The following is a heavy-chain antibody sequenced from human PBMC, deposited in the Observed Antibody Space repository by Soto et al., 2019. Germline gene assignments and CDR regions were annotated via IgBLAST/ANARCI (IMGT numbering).Heavy chain of an antibody. D-gene: IGHD1-20*01. V-gene: IGHV1-8*01. J-gene: IGHJ4*02. CDR1: GYTFTSYD. CDR2: MNPNSGNT. Sequence: ASVKVSCKASGYTFTSYDINWVRQATGQGLEWMGWMNPNSGNTGYAQKFQGRVTISKDTSKNQVVLTMTNMDPADTATYYCARTHIITNRGFDYWGQGTLVTVSS. CDR3: ARTHIITNRGFDY.